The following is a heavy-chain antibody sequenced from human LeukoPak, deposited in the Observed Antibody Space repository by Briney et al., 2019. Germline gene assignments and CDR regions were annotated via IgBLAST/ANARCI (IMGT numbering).Heavy chain of an antibody. J-gene: IGHJ4*02. CDR3: TRVGYIDEGIDY. D-gene: IGHD5-24*01. Sequence: GGSLRLSCVASGFPFSSYLMTWVRQAPGKGLEWVANIKQDGSKKSYVDSVKGRFTISRDNAKNSLYLQMNSLRAEDTAIYYCTRVGYIDEGIDYWGQGTLVTVSS. CDR1: GFPFSSYL. CDR2: IKQDGSKK. V-gene: IGHV3-7*04.